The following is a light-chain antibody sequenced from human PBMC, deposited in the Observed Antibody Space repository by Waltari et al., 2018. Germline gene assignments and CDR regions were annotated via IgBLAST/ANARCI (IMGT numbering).Light chain of an antibody. CDR1: QSILYTSNNKNY. Sequence: DIVMTQSPDSLAVSLGERATINCRSSQSILYTSNNKNYVAWYQQKRGQPPKLLISWAATREYGVPDRFSGSGSGTDFTLTISSLQAEDVASYYCQQYYSTPRTFDQGTKVEVK. CDR2: WAA. CDR3: QQYYSTPRT. V-gene: IGKV4-1*01. J-gene: IGKJ1*01.